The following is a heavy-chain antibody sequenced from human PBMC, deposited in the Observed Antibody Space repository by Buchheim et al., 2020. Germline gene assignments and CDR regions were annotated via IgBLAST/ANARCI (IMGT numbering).Heavy chain of an antibody. J-gene: IGHJ4*02. CDR3: AKARGSGSYYLYFDY. CDR1: GFTFSSYA. D-gene: IGHD1-26*01. V-gene: IGHV3-23*01. CDR2: ISGSGGST. Sequence: EVQLLESGRGLVQPGGSLRLSCAASGFTFSSYAMSWVRQAPGKGLEWVSAISGSGGSTYYADSVKGRFTFSRDTSKKTHYLQMNSLRAEDTAVYYCAKARGSGSYYLYFDYWGQGTL.